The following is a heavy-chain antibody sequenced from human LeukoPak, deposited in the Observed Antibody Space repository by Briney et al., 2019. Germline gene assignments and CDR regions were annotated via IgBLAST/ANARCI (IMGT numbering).Heavy chain of an antibody. CDR2: IYYSGST. CDR3: ARGPYYDSSGYFY. Sequence: KPSETLSLTCTVSGGSISSGSYYWSWIRQPPGKGLEWIGYIYYSGSTNYNPSLKSRVTISVDTSKNQFSLKLSSVTAADTAVYYCARGPYYDSSGYFYWGQGTLVTVSS. CDR1: GGSISSGSYY. V-gene: IGHV4-61*01. J-gene: IGHJ4*02. D-gene: IGHD3-22*01.